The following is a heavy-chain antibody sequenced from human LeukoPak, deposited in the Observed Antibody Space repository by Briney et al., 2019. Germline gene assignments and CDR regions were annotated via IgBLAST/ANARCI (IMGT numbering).Heavy chain of an antibody. D-gene: IGHD5-12*01. CDR3: ARSYSGYDIVYYGRFRGPHLFDY. V-gene: IGHV4-34*01. CDR2: INHSGST. Sequence: SETLSLTCAVYGGSFSGYYWRWIRQPPGKGLGWIGEINHSGSTNYNPSLKSRVTISVDTSKNQFSLKLSSVTAADTAVYYCARSYSGYDIVYYGRFRGPHLFDYWGQGTLVTVSS. J-gene: IGHJ4*02. CDR1: GGSFSGYY.